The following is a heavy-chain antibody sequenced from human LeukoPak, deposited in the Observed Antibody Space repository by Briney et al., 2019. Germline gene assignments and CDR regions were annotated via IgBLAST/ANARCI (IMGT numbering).Heavy chain of an antibody. Sequence: GGSLRLSCVASGFTFSSYSMNWVRQAPGKGLEWVSSISSSSSYIYYADSVKGRFTISRDNAKNSLYPQMNSLRAEDTAVYYCARDTPAVTIFGVVTTYGDYWGQGTLVTVSS. D-gene: IGHD3-3*01. CDR2: ISSSSSYI. CDR3: ARDTPAVTIFGVVTTYGDY. J-gene: IGHJ4*02. V-gene: IGHV3-21*01. CDR1: GFTFSSYS.